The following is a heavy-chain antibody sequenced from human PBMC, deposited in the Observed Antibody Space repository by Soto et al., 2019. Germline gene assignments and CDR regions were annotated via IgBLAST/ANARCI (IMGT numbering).Heavy chain of an antibody. V-gene: IGHV3-23*01. CDR3: AADAHRDDFWSSYPYSYYSMDV. J-gene: IGHJ6*02. CDR1: GFTFSSYA. D-gene: IGHD3-3*01. Sequence: GGSLRLCCAASGFTFSSYAMSWVRQGPGKGLEWVSAISGSGGSTYYADSVKGRFTISRDNSKNTLYLQMNSLRAEDTAIYYCAADAHRDDFWSSYPYSYYSMDVWGQGTTVTVSS. CDR2: ISGSGGST.